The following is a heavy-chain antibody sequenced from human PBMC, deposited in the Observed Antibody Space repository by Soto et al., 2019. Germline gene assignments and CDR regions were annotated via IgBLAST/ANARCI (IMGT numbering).Heavy chain of an antibody. J-gene: IGHJ4*02. CDR1: GYSFTDYK. CDR2: VDPNGGGS. Sequence: ASVKVSCKTSGYSFTDYKLHWVRQAPGQGLEWMGWVDPNGGGSNSTQKFQGSVTMTWDTSITTAYLDLTRLTTNDTATYFCATWVDYGDFEGFDFWGQGTLVTVSS. CDR3: ATWVDYGDFEGFDF. V-gene: IGHV1-2*04. D-gene: IGHD4-17*01.